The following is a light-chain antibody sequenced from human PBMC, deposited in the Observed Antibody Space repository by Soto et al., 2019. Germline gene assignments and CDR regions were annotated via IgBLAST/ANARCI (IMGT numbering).Light chain of an antibody. CDR2: EVT. V-gene: IGLV2-14*01. Sequence: QSALTQPASVSGSPGQSITISCTGSSSDVGAYNFVSWYQHHPGKAPKLILYEVTTRPSGVSSRFSGSKSGNTASLTISGLQADDEANYYCSSYAGTFYVFGTGTKVTVL. CDR3: SSYAGTFYV. CDR1: SSDVGAYNF. J-gene: IGLJ1*01.